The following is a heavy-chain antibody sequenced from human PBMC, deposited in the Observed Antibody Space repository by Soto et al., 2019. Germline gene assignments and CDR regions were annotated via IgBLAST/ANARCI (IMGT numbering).Heavy chain of an antibody. CDR1: GSSISSNCSH. CDR2: IKYSGTT. J-gene: IGHJ3*02. Sequence: SEPLSLPSTAAGSSISSNCSHRRWIRQPPGKGLEWIASIKYSGTTFYNPSLKSRVTLSVDTSKNQFALKLSSVTAAETAVYYCARHGITGSYYDAFDIWGQGTMVT. D-gene: IGHD1-26*01. CDR3: ARHGITGSYYDAFDI. V-gene: IGHV4-39*01.